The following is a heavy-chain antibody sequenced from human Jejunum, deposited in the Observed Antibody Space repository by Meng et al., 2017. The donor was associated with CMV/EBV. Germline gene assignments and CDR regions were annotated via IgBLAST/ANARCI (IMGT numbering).Heavy chain of an antibody. CDR3: ARGKDNVISGAYYYGVDV. J-gene: IGHJ6*02. D-gene: IGHD2-15*01. CDR1: W. V-gene: IGHV3-7*01. Sequence: WMNWVRRAPGTCLEWVANINANGATTNYVHSVKGRFTISRDNAKNSLYLQMNSLRDEDTAVYYCARGKDNVISGAYYYGVDVWGPGTTVTVSS. CDR2: INANGATT.